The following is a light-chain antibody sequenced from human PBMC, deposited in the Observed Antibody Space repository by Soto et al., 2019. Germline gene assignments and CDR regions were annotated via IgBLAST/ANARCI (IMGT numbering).Light chain of an antibody. J-gene: IGLJ3*02. V-gene: IGLV2-11*01. CDR2: DVN. CDR1: SSDVGGYDY. Sequence: QSVLTQPRSVSGSPGQSVTISCNGTSSDVGGYDYVCWYQQHPGKAPKLMIYDVNRRPSGVPDRFSGSKSGNTASLTISGLQADDEADYHCSSYTSSYTWVFGGGTKLTVL. CDR3: SSYTSSYTWV.